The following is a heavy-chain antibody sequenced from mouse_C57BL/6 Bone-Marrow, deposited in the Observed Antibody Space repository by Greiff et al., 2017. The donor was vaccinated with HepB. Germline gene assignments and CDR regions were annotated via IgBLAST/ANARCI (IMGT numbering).Heavy chain of an antibody. Sequence: EVQLQESGPGLVKPSQSLSLTCSVTGYSITSGYYWNWIRQFPGNKLEWMGYISYDGSNNYNPSLKNRISITRDTSKNQFFLKFNSVTTEDTATYYCARDGYFYFDYWGQGTTLTVSS. D-gene: IGHD2-3*01. J-gene: IGHJ2*01. V-gene: IGHV3-6*01. CDR1: GYSITSGYY. CDR3: ARDGYFYFDY. CDR2: ISYDGSN.